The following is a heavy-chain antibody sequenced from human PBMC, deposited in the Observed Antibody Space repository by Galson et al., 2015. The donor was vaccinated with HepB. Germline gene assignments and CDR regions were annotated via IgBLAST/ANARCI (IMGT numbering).Heavy chain of an antibody. CDR2: ISYDGSNK. D-gene: IGHD6-19*01. CDR3: ARTGAVADTVYYFDY. Sequence: SLRLSCAASGFTFSSYAMHWVRQAPGKGLEWVAVISYDGSNKYYADSVKGRFTISRDNSKNTLYLQMNSLRAEDTAVYYCARTGAVADTVYYFDYWGQGTLVTVSS. J-gene: IGHJ4*02. CDR1: GFTFSSYA. V-gene: IGHV3-30*04.